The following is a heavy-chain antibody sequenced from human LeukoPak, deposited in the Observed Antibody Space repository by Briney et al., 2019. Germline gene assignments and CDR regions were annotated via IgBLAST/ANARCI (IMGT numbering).Heavy chain of an antibody. D-gene: IGHD6-19*01. Sequence: SETLSLTCTVSGGSISSYYWSWIRQPPGKGLEWIGYIYYSGSTNYNPSLKSRVTISVDTSKNQFSLKLSSVTAADTAVYYCARRRSIAVAGTDTYYFDYWGQGTLVTVSS. CDR1: GGSISSYY. CDR2: IYYSGST. CDR3: ARRRSIAVAGTDTYYFDY. V-gene: IGHV4-59*12. J-gene: IGHJ4*02.